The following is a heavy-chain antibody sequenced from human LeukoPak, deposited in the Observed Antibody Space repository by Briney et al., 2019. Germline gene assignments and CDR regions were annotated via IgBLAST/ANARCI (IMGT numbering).Heavy chain of an antibody. D-gene: IGHD6-13*01. CDR2: TYYSGST. J-gene: IGHJ4*02. CDR1: GGSISSSSYY. CDR3: ARPPYSSNWYYFDY. V-gene: IGHV4-39*01. Sequence: SETLSLTCTVSGGSISSSSYYWGWIRQPPGKGLEWIGSTYYSGSTYYNPSLKSRVTISVDTSKNQFSLKLSSVTAADTAVYYCARPPYSSNWYYFDYWGQGTLVTVSS.